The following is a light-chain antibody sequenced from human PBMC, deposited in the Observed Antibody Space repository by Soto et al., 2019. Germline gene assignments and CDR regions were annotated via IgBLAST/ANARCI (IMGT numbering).Light chain of an antibody. J-gene: IGLJ2*01. CDR1: SSDVGGYNY. Sequence: QSALTQPASVSGSPGQSITISCTGTSSDVGGYNYVSWYQQHPGKAPKLMIYDVSNRPSGVSNRFSGSKSGNTASLTISGIKGEDEDDYYCSHYTSNRTLVVFGGGTKLTFL. CDR2: DVS. V-gene: IGLV2-14*01. CDR3: SHYTSNRTLVV.